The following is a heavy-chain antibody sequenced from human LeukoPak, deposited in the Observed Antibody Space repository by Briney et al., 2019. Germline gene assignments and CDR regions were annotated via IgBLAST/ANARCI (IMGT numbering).Heavy chain of an antibody. J-gene: IGHJ6*02. V-gene: IGHV1-18*04. D-gene: IGHD2-2*01. CDR2: ISAYNGNT. CDR3: ARGYCSSTSCLSRRNYYYYGMDV. CDR1: GYTFTGYY. Sequence: ASVRVSCKASGYTFTGYYMHWVRQAPGQGLEWMGWISAYNGNTNYAQKLQGRVTMTTDTSTSTAYMELRSLRSDDTAVYYCARGYCSSTSCLSRRNYYYYGMDVWGQGTTVTVSS.